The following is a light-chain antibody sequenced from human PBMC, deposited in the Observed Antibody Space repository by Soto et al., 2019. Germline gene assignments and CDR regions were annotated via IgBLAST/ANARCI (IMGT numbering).Light chain of an antibody. CDR1: QGISSY. Sequence: AIRMTQSPSSLSASTGDRVTITCRASQGISSYLAWYQQKPGKAPKLLIYAASTLQSGVPSRFSGSGSGTDFTLTISCLQSEDFATDYCQQYYSYPITFGQGTRLEN. CDR3: QQYYSYPIT. V-gene: IGKV1-8*01. J-gene: IGKJ5*01. CDR2: AAS.